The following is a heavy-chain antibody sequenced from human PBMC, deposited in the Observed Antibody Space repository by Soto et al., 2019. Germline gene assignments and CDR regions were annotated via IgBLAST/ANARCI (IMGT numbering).Heavy chain of an antibody. J-gene: IGHJ4*02. CDR2: LYQGLSI. CDR1: SGSFSGHY. CDR3: ARHGGYYFDY. Sequence: QVQLQQWGAGLLKPSETLSLTCAVYSGSFSGHYWSWIRQPPGKGLEWIGELYQGLSIVYNPSLESRLTISGDSSKNQFSLKLESVTAADTAVYYCARHGGYYFDYWGQGTLVTVSS. V-gene: IGHV4-34*01.